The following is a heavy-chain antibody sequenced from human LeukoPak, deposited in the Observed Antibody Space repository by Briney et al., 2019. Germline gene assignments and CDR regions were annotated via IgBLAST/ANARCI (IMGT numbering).Heavy chain of an antibody. D-gene: IGHD3-16*01. J-gene: IGHJ4*02. Sequence: GRSLRLSCAASGFTFSSYAMYWVRQAPGKGLEWVTFISYDGSSKYYADSVKGRFTISRDNSKSTLFLQMNSLRDEDTAVYYCAREIWGTFKDWGQGTLVTVSS. CDR3: AREIWGTFKD. V-gene: IGHV3-30-3*01. CDR2: ISYDGSSK. CDR1: GFTFSSYA.